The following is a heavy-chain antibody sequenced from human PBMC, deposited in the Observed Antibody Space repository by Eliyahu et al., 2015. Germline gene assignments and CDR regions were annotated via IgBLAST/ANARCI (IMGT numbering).Heavy chain of an antibody. Sequence: QVQLVESGGGVVQPGRSLRLSCXASGFPFSRXGXHWVRQAPGKGLEWVAVISXDGSNKYYADSVKGRFTISRDNSKNTLYLQMNSLRAEDTAVYYCAKEGRGLRSERRYYYYGMDVWGQGTTVTVSS. D-gene: IGHD4-17*01. CDR1: GFPFSRXG. CDR2: ISXDGSNK. V-gene: IGHV3-30*18. CDR3: AKEGRGLRSERRYYYYGMDV. J-gene: IGHJ6*02.